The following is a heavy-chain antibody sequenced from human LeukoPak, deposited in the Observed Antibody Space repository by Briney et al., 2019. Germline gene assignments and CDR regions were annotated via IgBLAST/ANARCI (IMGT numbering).Heavy chain of an antibody. Sequence: SETLSLTCTVSGGSISSGGYYWSWIRQHPGKGLEWIGYIYYSGSTYYNPSLKSRVTISVDTSKNQFSLKLSSVTAADTAAYYCARGSGYYSYGMDVWGQGTTVTVSS. CDR3: ARGSGYYSYGMDV. V-gene: IGHV4-31*03. CDR1: GGSISSGGYY. J-gene: IGHJ6*02. D-gene: IGHD3-3*01. CDR2: IYYSGST.